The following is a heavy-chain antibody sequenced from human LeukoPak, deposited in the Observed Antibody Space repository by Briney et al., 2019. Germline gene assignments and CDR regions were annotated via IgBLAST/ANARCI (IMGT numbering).Heavy chain of an antibody. Sequence: SETLSLTCAVYGGSFSGYYWSWIRQPPGKGLEWIGEINHSGSTNYNPSLKSRVTISVDTSKNQFSLKLSSVTAADTAVYYCVAGSSWFQWGQGTLVTVSS. V-gene: IGHV4-34*01. J-gene: IGHJ4*02. CDR1: GGSFSGYY. CDR3: VAGSSWFQ. CDR2: INHSGST. D-gene: IGHD6-13*01.